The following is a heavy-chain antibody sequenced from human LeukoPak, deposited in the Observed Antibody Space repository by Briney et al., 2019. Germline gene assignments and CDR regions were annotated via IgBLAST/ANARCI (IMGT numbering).Heavy chain of an antibody. J-gene: IGHJ4*02. CDR1: GFTFDDYA. CDR3: AKDRGLGN. V-gene: IGHV3-9*01. Sequence: GGSLRLSCAASGFTFDDYAMHWVRQAPGKGLEWVSGISWNSGSVGYADSVKGRFTISRGNAKNSLYLQMNSLRAEDTALYYCAKDRGLGNWGQGTLVTVSS. CDR2: ISWNSGSV.